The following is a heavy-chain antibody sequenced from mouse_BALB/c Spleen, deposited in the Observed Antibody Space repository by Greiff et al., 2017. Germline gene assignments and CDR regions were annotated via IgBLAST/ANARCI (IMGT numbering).Heavy chain of an antibody. Sequence: DVMLVESGGGLVKPGGSLKLSCAASGFAFSSYDMSWVRQTPEKRLEWVAYISSGGGSTYYPDTVKGRFTISRDNAKNTLYLQMSSLKSEDTAMYYCARQFYYGSSSDYWGQGTTLTVSS. V-gene: IGHV5-12-1*01. D-gene: IGHD1-1*01. CDR3: ARQFYYGSSSDY. CDR2: ISSGGGST. J-gene: IGHJ2*01. CDR1: GFAFSSYD.